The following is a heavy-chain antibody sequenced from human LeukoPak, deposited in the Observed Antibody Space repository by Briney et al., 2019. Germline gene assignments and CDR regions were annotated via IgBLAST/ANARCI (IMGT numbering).Heavy chain of an antibody. CDR3: AREWIVVVPSGRGLDY. CDR1: GYTFTSYG. V-gene: IGHV1-2*02. Sequence: ASVKVSCKASGYTFTSYGISWVRQAPGQGLEWMGWINPNSGGTNYAQKFQGRVTMTRDTSISTAYMELSRLRSDDTAVYYCAREWIVVVPSGRGLDYWGQGTLVTVSS. J-gene: IGHJ4*02. CDR2: INPNSGGT. D-gene: IGHD2-2*01.